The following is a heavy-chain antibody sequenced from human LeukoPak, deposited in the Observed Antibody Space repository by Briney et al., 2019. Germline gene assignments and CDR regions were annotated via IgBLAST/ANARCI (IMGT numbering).Heavy chain of an antibody. V-gene: IGHV3-7*01. D-gene: IGHD1/OR15-1a*01. J-gene: IGHJ5*02. CDR2: IKEDGSEK. Sequence: GGSLRLSCTTSGFTFSSYWMSWVRQAPGKGLEWLGNIKEDGSEKYDVDSVKSRFTISRDNAKNSLYLQMNSLRVEDTAIYYCARGTRVGTPYNWFDPWGQGTLVTVSS. CDR3: ARGTRVGTPYNWFDP. CDR1: GFTFSSYW.